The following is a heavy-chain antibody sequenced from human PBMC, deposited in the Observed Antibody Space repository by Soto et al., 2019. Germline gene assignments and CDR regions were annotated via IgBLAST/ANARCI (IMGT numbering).Heavy chain of an antibody. V-gene: IGHV3-43*01. CDR1: GFTFDDYT. Sequence: GGSLRLSCAASGFTFDDYTMHWVRQAPGKGLEWVSLISWDGGSTYYADSVKGRFTISRDNSKNSLYLQMNSLRTEDTALYYCAKDTETIRFFYGMDVWGQGTTVTVSS. J-gene: IGHJ6*02. D-gene: IGHD3-3*01. CDR2: ISWDGGST. CDR3: AKDTETIRFFYGMDV.